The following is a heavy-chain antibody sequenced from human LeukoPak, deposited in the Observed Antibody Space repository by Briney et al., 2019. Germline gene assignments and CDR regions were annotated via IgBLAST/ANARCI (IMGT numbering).Heavy chain of an antibody. D-gene: IGHD1-7*01. CDR3: ARRGISGTTVYFDY. CDR1: GGSISSYY. J-gene: IGHJ4*02. CDR2: IYTTGST. Sequence: PSETLSLTCTVSGGSISSYYWTWIRQPPGKGLEWIGYIYTTGSTNYNPSLKSRVTISVDTSKNQFSLKLSSATAADTAVYYCARRGISGTTVYFDYWGQGTLVTVSS. V-gene: IGHV4-4*09.